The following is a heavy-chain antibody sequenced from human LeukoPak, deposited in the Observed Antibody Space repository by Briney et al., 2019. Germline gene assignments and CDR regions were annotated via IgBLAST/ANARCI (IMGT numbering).Heavy chain of an antibody. CDR3: GVYSSSWHDY. D-gene: IGHD6-13*01. CDR1: GFTFSTYA. V-gene: IGHV3-23*01. CDR2: ISGSGGST. J-gene: IGHJ4*02. Sequence: PGGSLRLSCAASGFTFSTYAMSWVRQAPGKGLAWVSVISGSGGSTNYADSVKGRFTISRDNSKNTLYLQMNTLRAEDTAVYYCGVYSSSWHDYWGQGTLVTVSS.